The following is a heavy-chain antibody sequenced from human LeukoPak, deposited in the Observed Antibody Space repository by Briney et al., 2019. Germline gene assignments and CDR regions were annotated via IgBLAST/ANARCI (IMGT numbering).Heavy chain of an antibody. CDR2: IYASGNT. D-gene: IGHD2-15*01. V-gene: IGHV4-4*07. Sequence: PSETLSLTCTISGGSISSYYWSWVRQPAGKGLEWIGRIYASGNTNYNPSLKGRVTMTVDTSKNQFSLNLSSVTAADTAVYYCAREGILWGQGTLVTVSS. CDR1: GGSISSYY. J-gene: IGHJ4*02. CDR3: AREGIL.